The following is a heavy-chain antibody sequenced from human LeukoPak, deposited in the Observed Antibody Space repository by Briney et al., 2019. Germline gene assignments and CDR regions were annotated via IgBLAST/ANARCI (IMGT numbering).Heavy chain of an antibody. CDR3: ARGQWDSSSWYRNYYFDY. J-gene: IGHJ4*02. D-gene: IGHD6-13*01. CDR2: INPNGGGT. Sequence: ASVKVSCKASGYTFTGYYMHWVRQAPGQGLEWMGWINPNGGGTNYAQKFQGRVTMTRDTSISTAYMELSRLRSDDTAVYYCARGQWDSSSWYRNYYFDYWGQGTLVTVSS. V-gene: IGHV1-2*02. CDR1: GYTFTGYY.